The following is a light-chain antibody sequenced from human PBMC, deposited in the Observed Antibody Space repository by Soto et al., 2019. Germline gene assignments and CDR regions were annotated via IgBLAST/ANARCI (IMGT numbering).Light chain of an antibody. CDR1: QSISSW. CDR2: KAS. V-gene: IGKV1-5*03. CDR3: QQSHTYSWT. J-gene: IGKJ1*01. Sequence: DIQMTQSPSTLSASVGDRVTITCRASQSISSWLAWYQQKPGKAPKLLIYKASSLESGVPSRFSGSGSGTEFTLTISSLQPDDFATYYCQQSHTYSWTFGQGTKVDIK.